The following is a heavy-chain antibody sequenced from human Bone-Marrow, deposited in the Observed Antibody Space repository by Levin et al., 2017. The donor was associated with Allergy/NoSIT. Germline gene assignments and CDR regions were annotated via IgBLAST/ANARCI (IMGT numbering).Heavy chain of an antibody. CDR3: TRRGIYSGHASETDK. D-gene: IGHD2-21*01. CDR2: VYYSGGT. V-gene: IGHV4-39*01. CDR1: GGSIRGSSFY. J-gene: IGHJ1*01. Sequence: SQTLSLTCIVSGGSIRGSSFYWGWVRQPPGKGLEWVGSVYYSGGTYSNPSLKGRVTVSVDSFRNEFSLRLTSVTAADSAIYYCTRRGIYSGHASETDKWGQGTRVTVSS.